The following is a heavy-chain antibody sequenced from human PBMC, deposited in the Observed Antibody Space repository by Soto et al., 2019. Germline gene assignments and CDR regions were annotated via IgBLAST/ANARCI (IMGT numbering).Heavy chain of an antibody. J-gene: IGHJ5*02. CDR3: ARGVSSSPTSWFDP. V-gene: IGHV3-53*01. CDR2: IYSGGST. CDR1: GFTFSSYW. Sequence: PGGSLRLSCAASGFTFSSYWMSWVRQAPGKGLEWVSVIYSGGSTYYADSVKGRFTISRDNSKNTLYLQMNSLRAEDTAVYYCARGVSSSPTSWFDPWGQGTLVTVSS. D-gene: IGHD6-6*01.